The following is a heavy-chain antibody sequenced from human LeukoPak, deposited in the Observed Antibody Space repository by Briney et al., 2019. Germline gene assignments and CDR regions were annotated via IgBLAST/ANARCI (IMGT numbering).Heavy chain of an antibody. CDR2: IYYSGST. Sequence: SETLSLTCTVSGGSVGSGSYYWSWIRQPPGKGLEWIGYIYYSGSTNYNPSLKSRVTISVDTSKNQFSLKLSSVTAADTAVYYCARTYSSSFIYEFDYWGQGTLVTVSS. CDR1: GGSVGSGSYY. D-gene: IGHD6-6*01. J-gene: IGHJ4*02. V-gene: IGHV4-61*01. CDR3: ARTYSSSFIYEFDY.